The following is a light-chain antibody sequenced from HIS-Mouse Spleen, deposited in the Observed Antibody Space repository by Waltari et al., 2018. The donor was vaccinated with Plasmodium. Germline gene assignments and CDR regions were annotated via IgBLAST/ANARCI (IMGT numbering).Light chain of an antibody. CDR3: QQYNNWTAWT. CDR1: QSVSSN. Sequence: EIVLTQSPATLSLSPGERATLSCRASQSVSSNLAWYQQKPGQAPRLLIYGASTRATGIPARFSGSGSGTEFTLTISSLQSEDFAVYYCQQYNNWTAWTFGQGTKVEIK. CDR2: GAS. J-gene: IGKJ1*01. V-gene: IGKV3-15*01.